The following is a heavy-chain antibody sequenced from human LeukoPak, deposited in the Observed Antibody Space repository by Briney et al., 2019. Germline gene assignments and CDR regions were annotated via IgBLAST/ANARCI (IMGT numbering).Heavy chain of an antibody. CDR3: ARGAVATTC. V-gene: IGHV4-34*01. D-gene: IGHD5-12*01. Sequence: SETLSLTCAVYGGSFSGYYWSWIRQPPGKGLEWIGEINHSGSTNYNPSLKSRVTISVDTSKNQFSLKLSSVTAADTAVYYCARGAVATTCWGQGTLVTVSS. CDR1: GGSFSGYY. CDR2: INHSGST. J-gene: IGHJ4*02.